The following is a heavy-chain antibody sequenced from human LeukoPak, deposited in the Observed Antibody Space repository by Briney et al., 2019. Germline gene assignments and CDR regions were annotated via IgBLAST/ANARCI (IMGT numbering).Heavy chain of an antibody. J-gene: IGHJ4*02. CDR3: ARDLDYRPDY. Sequence: PGRSLRLSCAASGFTFSSYAMHWVRQAPGKGLEWVAVISYDGSNKYYADSVKGRFTISRDNSKNTLYLQMNSLRAEDTAVYYSARDLDYRPDYWGQGTLVTVSS. V-gene: IGHV3-30*04. CDR1: GFTFSSYA. D-gene: IGHD4-11*01. CDR2: ISYDGSNK.